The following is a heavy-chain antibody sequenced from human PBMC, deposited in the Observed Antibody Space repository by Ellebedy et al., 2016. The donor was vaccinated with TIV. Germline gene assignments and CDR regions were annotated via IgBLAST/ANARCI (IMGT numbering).Heavy chain of an antibody. CDR1: GFTVSDYF. Sequence: GESLKISCAASGFTVSDYFMNWVRQAPGKGLEWVSVIYTDGGTNYTASVNGRFTISRDTSKNTLYLQMNTLRAEDTAVYYCARDPRGGGDYGDNWFDPWGQGTLVTVSS. CDR2: IYTDGGT. D-gene: IGHD4-17*01. J-gene: IGHJ5*02. V-gene: IGHV3-66*01. CDR3: ARDPRGGGDYGDNWFDP.